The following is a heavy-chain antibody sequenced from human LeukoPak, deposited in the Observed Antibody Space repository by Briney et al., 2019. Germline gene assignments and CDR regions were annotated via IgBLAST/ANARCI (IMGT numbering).Heavy chain of an antibody. V-gene: IGHV3-21*01. D-gene: IGHD1-26*01. Sequence: PGGSLRLSCAASGFTFSSYSMNWVRQAPGKGLEWVSSISSSSSYIYYADSVKGRFTISRDNSKNTLYLQMNSLRAEDTAVYYCARALVGATYFQHWGQGTLVTVSS. CDR2: ISSSSSYI. CDR1: GFTFSSYS. J-gene: IGHJ1*01. CDR3: ARALVGATYFQH.